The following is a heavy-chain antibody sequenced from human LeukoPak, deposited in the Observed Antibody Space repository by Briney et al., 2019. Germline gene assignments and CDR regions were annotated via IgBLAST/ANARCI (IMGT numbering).Heavy chain of an antibody. CDR3: ARRLVGNSAVSSYFDY. V-gene: IGHV4-59*08. Sequence: SETLSLICTVSGGSISSYFWSWIRQPPGKGLEWIGYIYYSGSTNYNPSLKSRVTMSVDTSKNQFSLRLTSVTAADTAVYYCARRLVGNSAVSSYFDYWGQGTLVTVSS. CDR1: GGSISSYF. D-gene: IGHD4-23*01. J-gene: IGHJ4*02. CDR2: IYYSGST.